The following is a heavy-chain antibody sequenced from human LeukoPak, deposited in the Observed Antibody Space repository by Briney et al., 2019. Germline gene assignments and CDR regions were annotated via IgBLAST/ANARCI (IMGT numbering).Heavy chain of an antibody. CDR2: IRTDGNNA. Sequence: PGGSLRLSCAASGFTFSSYWMHWVRQAPGKGLVWVSHIRTDGNNAIYADSVKGRFTISRDNSKSTLFLQMNSLRTDDTSVYFCAKFAYNWNAPDGFDMWGQGTMVIVSS. V-gene: IGHV3-74*01. J-gene: IGHJ3*02. CDR1: GFTFSSYW. CDR3: AKFAYNWNAPDGFDM. D-gene: IGHD1-1*01.